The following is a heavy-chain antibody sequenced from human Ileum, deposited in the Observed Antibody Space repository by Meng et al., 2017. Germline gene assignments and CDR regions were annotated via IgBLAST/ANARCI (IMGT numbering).Heavy chain of an antibody. V-gene: IGHV2-5*02. CDR2: IYWDDDK. CDR1: GFPRATSGVS. CDR3: AHSPQGYFDY. Sequence: QITLKETGPALVKATQTLTLTCNLSGFPRATSGVSVAWIRQPPGEALEWLALIYWDDDKRYSPSLKNRLAITKDTSKNQVVLTMTNMDPMDTGTYYCAHSPQGYFDYWGPGTLVTVSS. J-gene: IGHJ4*02.